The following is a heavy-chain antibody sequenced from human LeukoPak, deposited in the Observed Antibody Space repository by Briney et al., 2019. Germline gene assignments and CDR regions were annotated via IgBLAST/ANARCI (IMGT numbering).Heavy chain of an antibody. J-gene: IGHJ6*03. CDR1: GGSISSYY. CDR3: ARGVNLYYYYYYMDV. CDR2: IYYGGST. D-gene: IGHD1-14*01. Sequence: SETLSLTCTVSGGSISSYYWSWIRQPPGKGLEWIGYIYYGGSTNYNPSPKSRVTISVDTSKNQFSLKLSSVTAADTAVYYCARGVNLYYYYYYMDVWGKGTTVTVSS. V-gene: IGHV4-59*01.